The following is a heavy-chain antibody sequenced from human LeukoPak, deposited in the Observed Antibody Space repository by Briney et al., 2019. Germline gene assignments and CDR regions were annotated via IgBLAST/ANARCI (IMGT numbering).Heavy chain of an antibody. D-gene: IGHD2-15*01. CDR1: GASINTGDYY. CDR2: LYYSGNT. V-gene: IGHV4-39*07. Sequence: PSETLSLTCTVSGASINTGDYYWGWIRQPPGKGPEWIGSLYYSGNTYYSPSLKSRVTMSIDTSKNQFSLNLNSVTAADTAMYYCARGQNVVVVADTTEWFDPWGQGTLVTVSS. CDR3: ARGQNVVVVADTTEWFDP. J-gene: IGHJ5*02.